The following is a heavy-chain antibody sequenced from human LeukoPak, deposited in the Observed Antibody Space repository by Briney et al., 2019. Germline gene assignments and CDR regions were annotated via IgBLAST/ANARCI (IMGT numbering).Heavy chain of an antibody. CDR1: GFTATSNH. Sequence: GGSLRLSCAPSGFTATSNHMNWVRPAPGGGLEWVSIIYYGGNTVYADSVKGRFTIARDNSKNTLYLQINSLRAEDTAVYYCAALSGVGVKIGFDHWGQGALVVVSS. CDR2: IYYGGNT. CDR3: AALSGVGVKIGFDH. D-gene: IGHD1-26*01. V-gene: IGHV3-66*01. J-gene: IGHJ4*02.